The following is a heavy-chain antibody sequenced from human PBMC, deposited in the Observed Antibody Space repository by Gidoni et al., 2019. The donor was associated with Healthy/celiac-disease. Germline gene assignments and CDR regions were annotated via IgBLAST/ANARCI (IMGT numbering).Heavy chain of an antibody. Sequence: QLQLQESGPGLVKPSETLSLTCTVSGGSISSSSYYWCWIRQPPGKGLEWIGSIYYSGSTYYNPSLKSRVTISVDTSKNQFSLKLSSVTAADTAVYYCARHSSSSTRYVGDWFDPWGQGTLVTVSS. CDR3: ARHSSSSTRYVGDWFDP. J-gene: IGHJ5*02. V-gene: IGHV4-39*01. D-gene: IGHD6-6*01. CDR2: IYYSGST. CDR1: GGSISSSSYY.